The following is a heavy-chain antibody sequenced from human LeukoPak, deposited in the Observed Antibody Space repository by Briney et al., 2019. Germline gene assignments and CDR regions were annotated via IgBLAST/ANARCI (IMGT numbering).Heavy chain of an antibody. CDR3: AKVAGDRMDY. J-gene: IGHJ4*02. CDR2: ISANTGKT. D-gene: IGHD6-13*01. V-gene: IGHV1-18*01. CDR1: GYTFTTYG. Sequence: ASVKFSCKASGYTFTTYGFCWVRQAPGHGLEWMGRISANTGKTNYAQKFQGRVTMTTDTSTTTAYMELSNLRPDDTALYYCAKVAGDRMDYWGQGTLVTISS.